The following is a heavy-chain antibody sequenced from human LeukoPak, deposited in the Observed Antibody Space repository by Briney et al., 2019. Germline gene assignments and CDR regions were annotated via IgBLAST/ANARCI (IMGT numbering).Heavy chain of an antibody. D-gene: IGHD3-9*01. CDR1: GGTFSSYA. CDR3: ASIGDDWFGKGV. CDR2: IIPIFGTA. V-gene: IGHV1-69*06. Sequence: AASVKVSCKASGGTFSSYAVSWVRQAPGQGLEWMGGIIPIFGTANYAQKFQGRVTITADKSTSTAYMELSSLRSEDTAVYYCASIGDDWFGKGVWGKGTTVTVSS. J-gene: IGHJ6*04.